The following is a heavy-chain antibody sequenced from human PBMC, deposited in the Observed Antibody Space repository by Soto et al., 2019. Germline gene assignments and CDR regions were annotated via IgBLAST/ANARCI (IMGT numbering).Heavy chain of an antibody. J-gene: IGHJ3*02. D-gene: IGHD2-15*01. Sequence: GGSLRLCCAASGFTFSSYGMHWVRQAPGKGLEWVAVISYDGSNKYYADSVKGRFTISRDNSKNTLYLQMNSLRAEDTAVYYCASLPRYCSGGSCYGGAFDIWGQGTMVTVSS. CDR2: ISYDGSNK. CDR1: GFTFSSYG. V-gene: IGHV3-30*03. CDR3: ASLPRYCSGGSCYGGAFDI.